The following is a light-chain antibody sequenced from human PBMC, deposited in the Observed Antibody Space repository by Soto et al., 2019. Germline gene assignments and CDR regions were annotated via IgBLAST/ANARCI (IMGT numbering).Light chain of an antibody. V-gene: IGLV2-14*01. CDR2: EVT. J-gene: IGLJ3*02. CDR3: CSYTGSSAPWV. CDR1: NSDVGAYNF. Sequence: QSALTQPASASGSPGQPITISCTGSNSDVGAYNFVSWFQQHPGRAPKLIIYEVTSRPSGVSSRFSGSKSGNTASLNISGLQAEEEAYYHCCSYTGSSAPWVFGGGTKLTVL.